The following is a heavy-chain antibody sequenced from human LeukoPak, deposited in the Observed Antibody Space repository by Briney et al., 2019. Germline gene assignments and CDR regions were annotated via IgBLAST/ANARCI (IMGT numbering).Heavy chain of an antibody. CDR2: IYYSGST. CDR1: GGSISSYY. J-gene: IGHJ3*02. CDR3: ARLAPPDAFDI. D-gene: IGHD3-3*02. V-gene: IGHV4-59*01. Sequence: PSETLPLTCTVSGGSISSYYWSWIRQPPGKGLEWIGYIYYSGSTNYNPSLKSRVTISVDTSKNQFSLKLSSVTAADTAVYYCARLAPPDAFDIWGQGTMVTVSS.